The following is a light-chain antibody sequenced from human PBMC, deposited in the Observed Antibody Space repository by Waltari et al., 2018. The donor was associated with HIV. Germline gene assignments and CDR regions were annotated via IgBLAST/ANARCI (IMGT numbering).Light chain of an antibody. Sequence: QSVLTQPPSASGTPAHRVTISCSVSSSNTGNNYVYWYHQVPGAAPKLLIHRNDQRTSGGPDRFSGSKSGTSAALAISGLRSDDECDYYCATWDGSLSGRVFGGGTKLTVL. CDR3: ATWDGSLSGRV. J-gene: IGLJ3*02. V-gene: IGLV1-47*01. CDR1: SSNTGNNY. CDR2: RND.